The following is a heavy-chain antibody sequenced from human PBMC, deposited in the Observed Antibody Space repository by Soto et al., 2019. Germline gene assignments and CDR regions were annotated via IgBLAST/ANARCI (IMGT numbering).Heavy chain of an antibody. CDR3: AQALQRGFLYYGMDV. CDR2: ISVSDGRT. J-gene: IGHJ6*02. Sequence: GGSLRLSCAASGFTFSSYAMSWVRQAPGKGLEWVSTISVSDGRTYSTDSVKGRFTISRDNSRNTAYLQMNSLRVEDTAVYYCAQALQRGFLYYGMDVWGQGTTVTFSS. CDR1: GFTFSSYA. D-gene: IGHD6-25*01. V-gene: IGHV3-23*01.